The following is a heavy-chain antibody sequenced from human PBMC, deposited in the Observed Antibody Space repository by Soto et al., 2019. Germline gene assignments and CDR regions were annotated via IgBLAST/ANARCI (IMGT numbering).Heavy chain of an antibody. CDR1: GGSFSGHS. CDR3: STRAYDTNGYYRFDP. J-gene: IGHJ5*01. Sequence: SETLSLTCAVYGGSFSGHSWTWIRQSPGKGLEWIGDINHSGRVNYSPSLKSRVTISLDTSKNQFSLTLSAVTAADTAMYYCSTRAYDTNGYYRFDPWGEGTLV. D-gene: IGHD3-22*01. CDR2: INHSGRV. V-gene: IGHV4-34*01.